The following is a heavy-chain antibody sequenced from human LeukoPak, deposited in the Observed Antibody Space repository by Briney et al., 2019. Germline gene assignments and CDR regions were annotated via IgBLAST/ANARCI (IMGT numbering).Heavy chain of an antibody. J-gene: IGHJ5*02. CDR2: INPNSGGT. CDR3: ARGEYCSSTSCYPTNWFDP. D-gene: IGHD2-2*01. Sequence: ASVKASCKASGYTFTGYYMHWVRQAPGQGLEWMGWINPNSGGTNYAQKFQGRVTMTRDTSISTAYMELSRLRSDDTAVYYCARGEYCSSTSCYPTNWFDPWGQGTLVTVSS. CDR1: GYTFTGYY. V-gene: IGHV1-2*02.